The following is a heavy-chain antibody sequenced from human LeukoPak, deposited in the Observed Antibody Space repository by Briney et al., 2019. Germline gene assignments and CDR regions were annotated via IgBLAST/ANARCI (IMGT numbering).Heavy chain of an antibody. J-gene: IGHJ3*02. Sequence: SETLSLTCTVSGGSISSGDYYWSWIRQPPGKGLEWIGYIYYSGGTYYNPSLKSRVTISVDTSKNQFSLKLSSVTAADTAVYYCARDQEWRIAAADAFDIWGQGTMVTVSS. V-gene: IGHV4-30-4*08. CDR1: GGSISSGDYY. D-gene: IGHD6-13*01. CDR3: ARDQEWRIAAADAFDI. CDR2: IYYSGGT.